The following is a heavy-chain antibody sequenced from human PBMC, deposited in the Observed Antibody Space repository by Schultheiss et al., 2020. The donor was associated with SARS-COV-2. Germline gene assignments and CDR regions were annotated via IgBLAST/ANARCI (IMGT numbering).Heavy chain of an antibody. Sequence: SETLSLTCAVYGESFSGYYWSWIRQPPGKGLEWIGYIHYSGSTNSNPSLEGRVVTSVDTSKNQFSLRLTSVTAADTAVYYCATVRIDNNGWYEFDYWGQGTLVTVSS. V-gene: IGHV4-59*01. CDR1: GESFSGYY. D-gene: IGHD6-19*01. J-gene: IGHJ4*02. CDR2: IHYSGST. CDR3: ATVRIDNNGWYEFDY.